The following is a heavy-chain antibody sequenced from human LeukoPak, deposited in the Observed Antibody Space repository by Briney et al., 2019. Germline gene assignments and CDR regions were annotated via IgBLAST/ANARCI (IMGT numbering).Heavy chain of an antibody. Sequence: PGGSLRLSCAASGFTFSSYAMSWVRQAPGKGLEWVSAISGSGGSTYYADSVKGRFTISRDNAKNSLYLQMNSLRAEDTAVYYCASGFIADYAFDIWGQGTMVTVSS. CDR2: ISGSGGST. CDR1: GFTFSSYA. D-gene: IGHD6-13*01. CDR3: ASGFIADYAFDI. V-gene: IGHV3-23*01. J-gene: IGHJ3*02.